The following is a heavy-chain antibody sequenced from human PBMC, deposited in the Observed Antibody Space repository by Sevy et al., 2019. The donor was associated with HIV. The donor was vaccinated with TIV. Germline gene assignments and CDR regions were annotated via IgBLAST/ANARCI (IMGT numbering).Heavy chain of an antibody. D-gene: IGHD3-16*02. CDR1: GFSFSSYS. J-gene: IGHJ4*02. CDR2: ISSSGTTI. Sequence: GGSLRLSCAASGFSFSSYSMRWVRQAPGKGLQSIAYISSSGTTIYYADAVRGRFTISRDNAKDSLYLQMNCLRADDTAVYYCARAVGGTYRYDDYWGQGTLVTVSS. V-gene: IGHV3-48*01. CDR3: ARAVGGTYRYDDY.